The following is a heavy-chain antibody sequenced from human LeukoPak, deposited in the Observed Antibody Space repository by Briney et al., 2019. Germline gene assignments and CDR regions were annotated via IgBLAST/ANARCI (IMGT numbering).Heavy chain of an antibody. V-gene: IGHV3-48*01. CDR2: ISSVSSTT. Sequence: GGSLRLSCAASGFTFSTHSMNWVRQAPGKGQEWVSYISSVSSTTYYADSVKGRFTISRDNAENSLYLQMNSLRAEDTAVFYCARGAVAGIYHFDLWGQGTLVTVSS. J-gene: IGHJ4*02. CDR3: ARGAVAGIYHFDL. D-gene: IGHD6-19*01. CDR1: GFTFSTHS.